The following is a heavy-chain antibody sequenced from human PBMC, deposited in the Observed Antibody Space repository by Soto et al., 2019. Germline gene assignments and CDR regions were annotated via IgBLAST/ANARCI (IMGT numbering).Heavy chain of an antibody. Sequence: GGSLRLSCAASGFTFSRYAMHWVRQAPGEGLEWVAVISRDGSSKYYGDSVKGRFTVSRDNSNNTVYLSMTSLRPDDTAVFYCARLRNGAVPDSINFWGQGTLVTVSS. J-gene: IGHJ4*02. D-gene: IGHD2-8*01. CDR2: ISRDGSSK. CDR3: ARLRNGAVPDSINF. V-gene: IGHV3-30-3*01. CDR1: GFTFSRYA.